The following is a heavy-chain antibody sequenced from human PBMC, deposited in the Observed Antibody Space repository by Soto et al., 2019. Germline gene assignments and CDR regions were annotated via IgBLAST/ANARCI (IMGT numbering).Heavy chain of an antibody. CDR1: GGTFSSYA. CDR3: ARGGPDLATIGSFDY. CDR2: IIPIFGTA. J-gene: IGHJ4*02. V-gene: IGHV1-69*13. D-gene: IGHD3-16*01. Sequence: SVKVSCNASGGTFSSYAISWVRQAPGQGLGWMGGIIPIFGTANYAQKFQGRVTITADESTSTAYVELSSLTSEDTAVYYCARGGPDLATIGSFDYWGQGTLVTVSS.